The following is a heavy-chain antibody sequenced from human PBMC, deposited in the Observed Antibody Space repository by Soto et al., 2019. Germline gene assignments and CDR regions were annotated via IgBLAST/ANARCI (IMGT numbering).Heavy chain of an antibody. Sequence: QVQLVQSGAELKKPGSSVRVSCKASGGTFSSYAISWVRQAPGQGLEWMGGIIPIFGTENYAQKFQGRVMITADESTSTAYMELSRLRSDDTAVYYCARDRIAGSTYYYGMDVWGQGTTVTVSS. CDR2: IIPIFGTE. V-gene: IGHV1-69*01. J-gene: IGHJ6*02. D-gene: IGHD6-13*01. CDR1: GGTFSSYA. CDR3: ARDRIAGSTYYYGMDV.